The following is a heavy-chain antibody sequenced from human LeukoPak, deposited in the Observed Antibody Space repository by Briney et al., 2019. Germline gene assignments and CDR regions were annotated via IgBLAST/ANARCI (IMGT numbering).Heavy chain of an antibody. Sequence: GGSLRLSCAASGFTFSSYAMSWVRQAPGKGLEWVGFIRSKAYGGTTEYAASVKGRFTISRDDSKSIAYLQMNSLKTEDTAVYYCTRGTFCGGDCYLKYYFDYWGQGTLVTVSS. CDR1: GFTFSSYA. CDR3: TRGTFCGGDCYLKYYFDY. CDR2: IRSKAYGGTT. J-gene: IGHJ4*02. D-gene: IGHD2-21*02. V-gene: IGHV3-49*04.